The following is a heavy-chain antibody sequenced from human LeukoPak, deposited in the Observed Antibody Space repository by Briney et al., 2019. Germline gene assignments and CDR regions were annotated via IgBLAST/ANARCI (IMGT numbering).Heavy chain of an antibody. D-gene: IGHD3-22*01. J-gene: IGHJ4*02. CDR2: IFYSGST. V-gene: IGHV4-31*03. CDR3: AREGSTYYYDRSAYYFDY. CDR1: GGSISSGGYY. Sequence: SETLSLTCTVSGGSISSGGYYWSWIRQHPGKGLEWVGYIFYSGSTYYNPSLKSRVTISVDTSKNQFSLKLTSMTAADTAVYYCAREGSTYYYDRSAYYFDYWGQGTLVTVSS.